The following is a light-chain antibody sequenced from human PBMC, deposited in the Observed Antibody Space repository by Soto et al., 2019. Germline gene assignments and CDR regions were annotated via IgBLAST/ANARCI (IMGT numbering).Light chain of an antibody. CDR2: AAS. CDR3: QQSYSTPRT. V-gene: IGKV1-39*01. Sequence: DIQMTQPPSSLSASVGDRVTITCRASQSISSYLNWYQQKPGKAPKFLIFAASSLQTGVPSRFSGSGSGTDFTLTISSLQPEDFATYYCQQSYSTPRTFGQGTKVEIK. J-gene: IGKJ1*01. CDR1: QSISSY.